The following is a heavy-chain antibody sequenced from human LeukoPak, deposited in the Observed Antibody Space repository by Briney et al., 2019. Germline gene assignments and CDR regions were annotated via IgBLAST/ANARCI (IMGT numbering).Heavy chain of an antibody. CDR1: GGSISSYY. J-gene: IGHJ3*02. Sequence: SETLSLTCTVSGGSISSYYWSWIRQPPGKGLEWIGYIYYSGSTIYNPSLKSRVTISVDTSKNQFSLKLSSVTAADTAVYYCARGRVADAFDIWGQGTMVTVSS. CDR3: ARGRVADAFDI. CDR2: IYYSGST. D-gene: IGHD3-3*01. V-gene: IGHV4-59*08.